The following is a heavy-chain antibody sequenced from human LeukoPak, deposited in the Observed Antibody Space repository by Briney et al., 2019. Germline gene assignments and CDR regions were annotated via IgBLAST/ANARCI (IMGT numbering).Heavy chain of an antibody. CDR3: AKDGGSGMGFDP. D-gene: IGHD3-10*01. CDR2: IRAGGGIT. CDR1: GFTFSNYA. J-gene: IGHJ5*02. V-gene: IGHV3-23*01. Sequence: GRSLRLSCAASGFTFSNYAMTWVSQAPGKGLEWASGIRAGGGITNFADSVRGRFTLSTDNSKNALYLQMDSLRAEDAAIYYCAKDGGSGMGFDPWGQGTLVTVSS.